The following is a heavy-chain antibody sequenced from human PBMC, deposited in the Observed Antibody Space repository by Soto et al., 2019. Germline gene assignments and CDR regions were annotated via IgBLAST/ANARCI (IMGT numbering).Heavy chain of an antibody. D-gene: IGHD6-19*01. V-gene: IGHV4-59*01. CDR3: ASDRSSGWDQGYGMDV. CDR2: IYYSGST. Sequence: PPETLSLNCTVSGGSISSYYWSCLRQPPGKGLEWIGYIYYSGSTSYNPSLKSRVTISVDTSKNQFSLKLRSVTAADTAVYYCASDRSSGWDQGYGMDVWGQGTTVTVSS. J-gene: IGHJ6*02. CDR1: GGSISSYY.